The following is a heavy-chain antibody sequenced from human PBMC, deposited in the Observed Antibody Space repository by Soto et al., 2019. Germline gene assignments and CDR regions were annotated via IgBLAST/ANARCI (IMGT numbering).Heavy chain of an antibody. CDR1: GFTFSNYA. Sequence: EVQLLESGGGLAQPGGSLRLSCAASGFTFSNYAMHWVRQAPGKGLEWVSGISGRGSSTYYADSVKGRFTVSRDNSKNMVFLQMNSLRADDTAVYYCARDGSVVVVAAPDYWGQGALVTVSS. D-gene: IGHD2-15*01. V-gene: IGHV3-23*01. CDR3: ARDGSVVVVAAPDY. CDR2: ISGRGSST. J-gene: IGHJ4*02.